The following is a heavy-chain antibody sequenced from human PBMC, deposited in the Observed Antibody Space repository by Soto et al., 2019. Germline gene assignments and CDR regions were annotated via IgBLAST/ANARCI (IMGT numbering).Heavy chain of an antibody. J-gene: IGHJ5*02. D-gene: IGHD3-22*01. CDR2: IIPIFGIA. V-gene: IGHV1-69*12. CDR1: GGTFSNYG. CDR3: ARPMRYYYENSGQSPWFDP. Sequence: QVQLVQSGAEVKKPGSSVKVSCKASGGTFSNYGISWVRQAPGQGLEWMGGIIPIFGIANYGQKFQGRVTIPADESTSTAYMELSSLRSEDTAVYYCARPMRYYYENSGQSPWFDPWGQGTLVTVS.